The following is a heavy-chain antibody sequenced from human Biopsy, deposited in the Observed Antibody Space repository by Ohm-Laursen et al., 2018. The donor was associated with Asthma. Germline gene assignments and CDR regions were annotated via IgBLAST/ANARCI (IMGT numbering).Heavy chain of an antibody. V-gene: IGHV4-30-2*01. Sequence: LRLSCAASGFTFSSYAMSWVRQAPGKGLEWIGYIYHSGSTYYNPSLKSRVTISVDRSKNQFSLKLSSVTAADTAVYYCARVKDGYNFDYWGQGTLVTVSS. CDR3: ARVKDGYNFDY. CDR2: IYHSGST. J-gene: IGHJ4*02. D-gene: IGHD5-24*01. CDR1: GFTFSSYA.